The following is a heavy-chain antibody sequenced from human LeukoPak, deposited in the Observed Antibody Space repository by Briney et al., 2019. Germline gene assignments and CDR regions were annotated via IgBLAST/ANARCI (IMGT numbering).Heavy chain of an antibody. Sequence: SETLSLTCTVSGGSISNSYWSWIRQPAGKGLEWIGRIYTSGSTNYNPSLKSRVTMSVDTSKNQFSLNLTSVTAADTAVYYCARPRSTSGWDGDFDSWGQGILVTVSS. D-gene: IGHD6-19*01. CDR1: GGSISNSY. CDR2: IYTSGST. J-gene: IGHJ4*02. V-gene: IGHV4-4*07. CDR3: ARPRSTSGWDGDFDS.